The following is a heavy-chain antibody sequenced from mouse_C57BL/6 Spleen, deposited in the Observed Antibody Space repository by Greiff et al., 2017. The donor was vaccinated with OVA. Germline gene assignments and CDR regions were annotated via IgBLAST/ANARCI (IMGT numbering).Heavy chain of an antibody. J-gene: IGHJ2*01. V-gene: IGHV1-50*01. CDR3: ARAYDGYLDY. CDR2: IDPSDSYT. Sequence: QVQLQQPGAELVKPGASVKLSCKASGYTFTSYWMQWVKQRPGQGLEWIGEIDPSDSYTNYNQKFKGKATLTVDTSSSTAYMQLSSLTSEDSAVNYCARAYDGYLDYWGQGTTLTVSS. D-gene: IGHD2-3*01. CDR1: GYTFTSYW.